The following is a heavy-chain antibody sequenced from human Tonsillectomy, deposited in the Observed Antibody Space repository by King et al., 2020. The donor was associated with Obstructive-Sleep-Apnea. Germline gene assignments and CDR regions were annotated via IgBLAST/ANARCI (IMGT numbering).Heavy chain of an antibody. CDR1: GGSLSSGSYY. V-gene: IGHV4-39*07. J-gene: IGHJ4*02. CDR2: VYYNGNT. D-gene: IGHD1-26*01. CDR3: ARVGGVYSGAYCIDY. Sequence: PLQESGPGLVKSSETLSLTCTVSGGSLSSGSYYWGWIRQPPGQGLEWIATVYYNGNTYYTPSLESRVTISVDTSRNQFSLKLSSVIAADTAVYYCARVGGVYSGAYCIDYWGQGTLVIVSS.